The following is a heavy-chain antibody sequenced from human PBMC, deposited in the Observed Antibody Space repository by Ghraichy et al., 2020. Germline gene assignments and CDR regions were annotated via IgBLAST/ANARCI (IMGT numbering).Heavy chain of an antibody. CDR3: ARNIWSGYYYYYYYMDV. D-gene: IGHD3-3*01. Sequence: SQTLSLTCTVSGGSISSYYWSWIRQPPGKGLEWIGYIYYSGSTNYNPSLKSRVTISVDTSKNQFSLKLSSVTAADTAVYYCARNIWSGYYYYYYYMDVWGKGTTVTVSS. CDR1: GGSISSYY. J-gene: IGHJ6*03. V-gene: IGHV4-59*01. CDR2: IYYSGST.